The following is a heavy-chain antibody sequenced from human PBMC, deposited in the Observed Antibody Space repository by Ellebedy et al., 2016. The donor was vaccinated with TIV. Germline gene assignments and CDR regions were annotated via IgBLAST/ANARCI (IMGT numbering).Heavy chain of an antibody. CDR3: ARDLGSGRYPGH. Sequence: SETLSLTXTVSGGSISSSGYYWGWIRQPPGKGLEWIGSIYDSGRSHYNPSLKSRVAMSIDESKNGFSLKLSSVTVADTAVYYCARDLGSGRYPGHWGQGTLVTVSS. V-gene: IGHV4-39*07. CDR2: IYDSGRS. D-gene: IGHD3-10*01. CDR1: GGSISSSGYY. J-gene: IGHJ4*02.